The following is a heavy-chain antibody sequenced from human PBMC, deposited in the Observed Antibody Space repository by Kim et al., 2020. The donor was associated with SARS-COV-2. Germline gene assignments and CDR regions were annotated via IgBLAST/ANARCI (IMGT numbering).Heavy chain of an antibody. D-gene: IGHD3-3*01. Sequence: SETLSLTCAVYGGSFSGYYWSWIRQPPGKGLEWIGEINHSGSTNYNPSLKSRVTISVDTSKNQFSLKLSSVTAADTAVYYCARERAPTIFGVVINYYGMDGWGQGTTVTVSS. CDR1: GGSFSGYY. J-gene: IGHJ6*02. V-gene: IGHV4-34*01. CDR3: ARERAPTIFGVVINYYGMDG. CDR2: INHSGST.